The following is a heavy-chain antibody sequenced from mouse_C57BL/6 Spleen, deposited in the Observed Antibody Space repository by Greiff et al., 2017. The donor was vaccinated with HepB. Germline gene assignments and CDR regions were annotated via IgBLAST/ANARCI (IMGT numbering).Heavy chain of an antibody. V-gene: IGHV6-3*01. CDR1: GFTFSNYW. Sequence: DVKLVESGGGLVQPGGSMKLSCVASGFTFSNYWMNWVSQSPEKGLEWVAQIRSKSDNYATNYAESVKGRFTISRDDSKSSVYLQMNNLRAEDTGIYYCTGRLLRSYWYFDVWGTGTTVTVSS. CDR2: IRSKSDNYAT. CDR3: TGRLLRSYWYFDV. J-gene: IGHJ1*03. D-gene: IGHD1-1*01.